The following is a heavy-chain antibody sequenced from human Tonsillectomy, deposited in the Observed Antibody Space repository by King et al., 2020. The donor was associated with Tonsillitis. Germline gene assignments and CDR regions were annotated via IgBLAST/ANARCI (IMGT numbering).Heavy chain of an antibody. CDR1: GFTFNNYG. J-gene: IGHJ3*02. V-gene: IGHV3-30*18. CDR2: ISHDGSYK. Sequence: QLVQSGGGVVQPGTSLRLSCAASGFTFNNYGVTWVRQAPGKGLEWVTIISHDGSYKSYADSVKGRFTISRDNSKNTLYLQMNSLRAEDTAVYYCSKDGLPRDGFNDAFDMWGQGTMVTVSS. CDR3: SKDGLPRDGFNDAFDM. D-gene: IGHD5-24*01.